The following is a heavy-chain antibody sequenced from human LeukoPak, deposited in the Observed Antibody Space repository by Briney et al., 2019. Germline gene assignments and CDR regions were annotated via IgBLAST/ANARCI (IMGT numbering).Heavy chain of an antibody. D-gene: IGHD6-6*01. CDR2: IYSTGDT. Sequence: GGSLRLSCAASGFIVSSVYMSWVRQSPGKGLECVSIIYSTGDTYYADSVKGRFTISRDVSKNTVYLQMNSLRAEDTAAYYCARGGRSSELVWGQGTRVTVSS. CDR3: ARGGRSSELV. J-gene: IGHJ4*02. V-gene: IGHV3-53*01. CDR1: GFIVSSVY.